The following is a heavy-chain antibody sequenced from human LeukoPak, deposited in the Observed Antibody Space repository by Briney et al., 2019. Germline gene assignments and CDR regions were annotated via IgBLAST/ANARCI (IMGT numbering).Heavy chain of an antibody. V-gene: IGHV1-69*06. CDR1: GGTFSSYA. CDR3: AGQHYDSSDAFDI. CDR2: IIPIFGTA. J-gene: IGHJ3*02. Sequence: SVTVSCKASGGTFSSYAISWVRQAPGQGLEWVGGIIPIFGTANYAQKFQGRVTITADKSTSTAYMELSSLRSEDTAVYYCAGQHYDSSDAFDIWGQGTMVTVPS. D-gene: IGHD3-22*01.